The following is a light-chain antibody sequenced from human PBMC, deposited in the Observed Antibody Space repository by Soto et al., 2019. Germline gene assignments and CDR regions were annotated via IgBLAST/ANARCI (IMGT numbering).Light chain of an antibody. CDR3: QKYNTVPAT. CDR2: SAS. Sequence: DIQMTQSPPSLSASVGDSVTITCRASQGIGNSLAWYQQKPGTVPKLLIYSASTLQSGVPSRFSGSGYGPDFTITISSLQPEDVAAYYCQKYNTVPATFGQGTRLEIK. CDR1: QGIGNS. V-gene: IGKV1-27*01. J-gene: IGKJ5*01.